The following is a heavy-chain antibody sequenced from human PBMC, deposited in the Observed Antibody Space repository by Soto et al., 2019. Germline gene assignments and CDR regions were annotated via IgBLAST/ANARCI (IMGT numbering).Heavy chain of an antibody. CDR1: GGTFSSYT. CDR3: ASSPRVSYNWFDP. V-gene: IGHV1-69*02. Sequence: ASVKVSCKASGGTFSSYTISWVRQAPGQGLEWMGRIIPILGIANYAQKLQGRVTITADKSTSTAYMELSSLRSEDMAVYYCASSPRVSYNWFDPWGQGTLVTVSS. CDR2: IIPILGIA. J-gene: IGHJ5*02.